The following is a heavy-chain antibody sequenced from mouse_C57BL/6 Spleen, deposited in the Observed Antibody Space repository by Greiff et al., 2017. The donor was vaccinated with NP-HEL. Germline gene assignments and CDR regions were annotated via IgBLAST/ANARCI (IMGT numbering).Heavy chain of an antibody. CDR1: GYAFSSSW. Sequence: VQLQQSGPELVKPGASVKISCKASGYAFSSSWMNWVKQRPGTGLEWIGRIYPGDGDTNYNGKFKGKATLTADKSSSTAYMQLSSLTSEDSAVYFCARYGNYNFDYWGQGTTLTVSS. CDR3: ARYGNYNFDY. V-gene: IGHV1-82*01. J-gene: IGHJ2*01. CDR2: IYPGDGDT. D-gene: IGHD2-1*01.